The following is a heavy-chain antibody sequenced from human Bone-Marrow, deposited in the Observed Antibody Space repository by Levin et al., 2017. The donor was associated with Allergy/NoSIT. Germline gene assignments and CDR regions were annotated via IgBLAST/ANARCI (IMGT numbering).Heavy chain of an antibody. J-gene: IGHJ5*02. CDR3: ARDDSQWDTPPHH. D-gene: IGHD1-26*01. Sequence: ASVKVSCKASGYTFTGYYVHWVRQAPGQGLEWMGWINPNSEGTKYAQKFQGRVTMTRDTGSSTAYMELSRLTSDDTAVYYCARDDSQWDTPPHHWGQGTLVTVSS. V-gene: IGHV1-2*02. CDR1: GYTFTGYY. CDR2: INPNSEGT.